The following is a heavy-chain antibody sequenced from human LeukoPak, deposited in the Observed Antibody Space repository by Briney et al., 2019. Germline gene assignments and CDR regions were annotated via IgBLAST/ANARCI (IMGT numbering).Heavy chain of an antibody. D-gene: IGHD2-21*01. CDR3: ARDLLESDAIGAFDI. J-gene: IGHJ3*02. CDR2: IYSGGST. Sequence: GGSLRLSCAASGFTVSSNYMSWVRQAPGKGLEWVSVIYSGGSTYYADSVKGRFTISRDNSKNTLYLQMNSLRAEDTAVYYCARDLLESDAIGAFDIWGQGTMVTVSS. CDR1: GFTVSSNY. V-gene: IGHV3-66*01.